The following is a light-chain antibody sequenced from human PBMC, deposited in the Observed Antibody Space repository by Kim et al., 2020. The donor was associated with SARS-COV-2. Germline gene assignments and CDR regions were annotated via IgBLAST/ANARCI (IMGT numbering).Light chain of an antibody. J-gene: IGLJ3*02. CDR1: SSNIGMNF. Sequence: QSVLTQPPSVSAAPGQKITISCSGSSSNIGMNFVSWYHHLPGSAPKLVIHDNDERPSGIPERFSASRSGTSATLAIAGLQSGDEAHYYCVAWDSGLSEEVFGGGTQLTVL. CDR3: VAWDSGLSEEV. V-gene: IGLV1-51*01. CDR2: DND.